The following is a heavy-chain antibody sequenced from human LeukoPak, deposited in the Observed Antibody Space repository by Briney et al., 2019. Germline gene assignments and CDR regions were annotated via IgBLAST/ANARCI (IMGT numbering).Heavy chain of an antibody. CDR1: GGSITSYY. CDR2: IYYSGNT. V-gene: IGHV4-59*08. CDR3: TRLGKNYYDTSSFYVS. D-gene: IGHD3-22*01. J-gene: IGHJ5*02. Sequence: SETLSLTCTVSGGSITSYYWSWIRQPPGKGLEWIGYIYYSGNTNYNPSLKSRVTISIDTSKSQFSLNLSSVTASDTAVYYCTRLGKNYYDTSSFYVSWGQGTLVTVSS.